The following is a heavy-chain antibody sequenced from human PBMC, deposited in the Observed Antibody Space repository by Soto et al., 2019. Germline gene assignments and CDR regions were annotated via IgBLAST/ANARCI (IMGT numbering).Heavy chain of an antibody. V-gene: IGHV4-34*01. CDR2: INHSGST. CDR1: GGYFSGYS. D-gene: IGHD2-8*02. Sequence: SETLSLTCAVYGGYFSGYSWTWIRQPPGTGLEWVGEINHSGSTNYNPSLKSRVTISVDTSKNQFSLKLTSVTAADTAVYYCARDKITGLFDYWGQGTLVTVSS. CDR3: ARDKITGLFDY. J-gene: IGHJ4*02.